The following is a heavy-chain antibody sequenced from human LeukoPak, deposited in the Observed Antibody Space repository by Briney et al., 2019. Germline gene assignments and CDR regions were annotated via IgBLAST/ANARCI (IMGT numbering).Heavy chain of an antibody. J-gene: IGHJ3*02. CDR1: GGSISSGGYY. V-gene: IGHV4-31*03. Sequence: SETLSLTCTVSGGSISSGGYYWSWIRQHPGKGLEWIGYIYYSGSTYYNPSFKSRVTISVDTSKNQFSLKLSSVTAADTAVYYCARDPGPSRPFDIWGQGTMVTVSS. CDR3: ARDPGPSRPFDI. D-gene: IGHD2-2*01. CDR2: IYYSGST.